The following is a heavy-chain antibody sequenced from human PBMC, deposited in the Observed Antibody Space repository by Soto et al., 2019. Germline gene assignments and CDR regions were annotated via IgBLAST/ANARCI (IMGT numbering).Heavy chain of an antibody. Sequence: GGSLRLSCAASGFTFSSYAMSWVRQAPGKGLEWVSAIRYDGSNKYYADSVKGRFTISRDNSKNTLYLQMNSLRAEDTAVYYCAKGLYYYDSSGYYIYYYYYYGMDVWGQGTTVTVSS. CDR3: AKGLYYYDSSGYYIYYYYYYGMDV. J-gene: IGHJ6*02. CDR1: GFTFSSYA. D-gene: IGHD3-22*01. CDR2: IRYDGSNK. V-gene: IGHV3-30*18.